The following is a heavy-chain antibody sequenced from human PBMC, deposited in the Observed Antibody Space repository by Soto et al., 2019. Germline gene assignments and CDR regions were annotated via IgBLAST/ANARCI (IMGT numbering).Heavy chain of an antibody. D-gene: IGHD5-12*01. J-gene: IGHJ4*02. CDR2: IYHSGST. CDR1: GGSVDSIRYY. V-gene: IGHV4-30-2*01. CDR3: AAGGGLPRYY. Sequence: PSQTLSLTCTVSGGSVDSIRYYWAWIRQPPGKGLEWIGYIYHSGSTYYNPSLKSRVTISVDRSKNQFSLKLSSVTAADTAVYYCAAGGGLPRYYWGQGTLVTVSS.